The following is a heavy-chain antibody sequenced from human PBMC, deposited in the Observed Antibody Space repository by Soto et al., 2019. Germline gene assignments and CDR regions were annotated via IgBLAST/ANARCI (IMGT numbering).Heavy chain of an antibody. CDR2: IIPIFGTA. V-gene: IGHV1-69*01. D-gene: IGHD6-6*01. Sequence: QVQLVQSGAEVKKHGSSVKVSCRGSGGTFSSYAISWVRQTPGQGLEWMGGIIPIFGTANYAQKFQDRVTITADETRSTGDMERCSLRSEGTAVYYCARDRVSSIAAPGWFDPWGQGTLVTVSS. CDR3: ARDRVSSIAAPGWFDP. CDR1: GGTFSSYA. J-gene: IGHJ5*02.